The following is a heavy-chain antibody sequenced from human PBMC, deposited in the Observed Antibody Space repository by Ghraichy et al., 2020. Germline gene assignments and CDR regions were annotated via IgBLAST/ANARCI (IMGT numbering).Heavy chain of an antibody. Sequence: ASVKVSCKASGYTFTGYYMHWVRQAPGQGLEWMGWINPNSGGTNYAQKFQGRVTMTRDTSISTAYMELSRLRSDDTAVYYCARVMGVATELYYFDYWGQGTLVTVSS. D-gene: IGHD5-12*01. CDR1: GYTFTGYY. J-gene: IGHJ4*02. CDR3: ARVMGVATELYYFDY. CDR2: INPNSGGT. V-gene: IGHV1-2*02.